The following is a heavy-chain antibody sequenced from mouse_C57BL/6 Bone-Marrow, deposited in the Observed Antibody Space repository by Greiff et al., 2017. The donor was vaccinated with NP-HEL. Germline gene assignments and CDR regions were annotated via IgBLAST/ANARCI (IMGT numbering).Heavy chain of an antibody. CDR2: INPYNGGT. CDR3: ARSGVYAMDY. CDR1: GYTFTDYY. V-gene: IGHV1-19*01. Sequence: EVKLMESGPVLVKPGASVKMSCKASGYTFTDYYMNWVKQSHGKSLEWIGVINPYNGGTSYNQKFKGKATLTVDKSSSTAYMELNSLTSEDSAVYYCARSGVYAMDYWGQGTSVTVSS. J-gene: IGHJ4*01.